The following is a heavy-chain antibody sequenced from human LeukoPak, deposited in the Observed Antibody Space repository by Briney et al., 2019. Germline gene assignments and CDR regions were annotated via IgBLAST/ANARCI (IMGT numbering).Heavy chain of an antibody. CDR2: IYYTGSA. J-gene: IGHJ4*02. CDR3: ARVDSSNWYDSRGYFDY. CDR1: GGSISSYY. Sequence: SETLSLTCTVSGGSISSYYWSWIRQPPGKGLEWIGYIYYTGSANYNPSLKSRVTISVDTSKNQFSLKLSSVTAADTAVYYCARVDSSNWYDSRGYFDYWGQGTLVTVSS. D-gene: IGHD6-13*01. V-gene: IGHV4-59*01.